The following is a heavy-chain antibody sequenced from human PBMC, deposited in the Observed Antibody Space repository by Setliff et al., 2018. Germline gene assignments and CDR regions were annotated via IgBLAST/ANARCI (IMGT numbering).Heavy chain of an antibody. Sequence: ASVKVSCKASGGTFSSYAISWVRQAPGQGLEWMGIINPSGGSTSYAQKFQGRVTMTRDTSTSTAYMELSSLRSEDTAVYYCARFYDGQFDYWGQGTLVTVSS. D-gene: IGHD3-3*01. CDR2: INPSGGST. CDR1: GGTFSSYA. CDR3: ARFYDGQFDY. V-gene: IGHV1-46*01. J-gene: IGHJ4*02.